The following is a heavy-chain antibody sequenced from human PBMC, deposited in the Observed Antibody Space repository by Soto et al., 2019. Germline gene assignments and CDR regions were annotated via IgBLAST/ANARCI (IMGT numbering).Heavy chain of an antibody. V-gene: IGHV3-33*01. D-gene: IGHD3-10*01. J-gene: IGHJ4*02. CDR1: GFTFSSYG. CDR3: ARDSSRFGELLSPYFDY. Sequence: PGGSLRLSCAASGFTFSSYGMHWVRQAPGKGLEWVAVIWYDGSNKYYADSVKGRFTISRDNSKNTLYLQMNSLRAEDTAVYYCARDSSRFGELLSPYFDYWGQGTLVTVSS. CDR2: IWYDGSNK.